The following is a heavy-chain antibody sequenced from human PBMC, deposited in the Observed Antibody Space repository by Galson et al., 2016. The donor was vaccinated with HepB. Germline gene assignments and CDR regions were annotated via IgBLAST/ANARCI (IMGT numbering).Heavy chain of an antibody. CDR1: GYTFTSYD. CDR3: ARGLGTIFGVVITDYYYYGMDG. D-gene: IGHD3-3*01. Sequence: SVKVSCKASGYTFTSYDTNWVRQATGQGLEWMGWMNPKSRNTGYAQKFQGRVTMTTNTSTTTAYMELSSLRSEDTAVYYCARGLGTIFGVVITDYYYYGMDGWGQGTTVTVSS. CDR2: MNPKSRNT. V-gene: IGHV1-8*01. J-gene: IGHJ6*02.